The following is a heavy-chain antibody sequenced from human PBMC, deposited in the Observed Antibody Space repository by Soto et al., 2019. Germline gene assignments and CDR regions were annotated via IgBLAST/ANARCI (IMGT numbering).Heavy chain of an antibody. CDR2: ISSSSSTI. V-gene: IGHV3-48*01. Sequence: EVQLVESGGGLVQPVGSLRLSCAASGFTFSSYSMNWVRQAPGKGLEWFSYISSSSSTIYYADSVKGRFTISRDNAKNSLYLQMNSLRAEDTAVYYCARANYYGSPGDFDYWGQGTLVTVSS. D-gene: IGHD3-10*01. CDR3: ARANYYGSPGDFDY. CDR1: GFTFSSYS. J-gene: IGHJ4*02.